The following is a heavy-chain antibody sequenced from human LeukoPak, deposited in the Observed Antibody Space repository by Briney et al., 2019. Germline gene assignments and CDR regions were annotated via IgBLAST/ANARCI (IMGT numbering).Heavy chain of an antibody. Sequence: SETLSLTCTVSGGSISSYYWSWIRQPPGKGLEWIGYIYYSGSTNYNPSLKSRVTISVDTSKNQSSLKLSSVTAADTAVYYCARERELWYDAFDIWGQGTMVTVSS. D-gene: IGHD3-16*01. CDR2: IYYSGST. V-gene: IGHV4-59*01. CDR3: ARERELWYDAFDI. CDR1: GGSISSYY. J-gene: IGHJ3*02.